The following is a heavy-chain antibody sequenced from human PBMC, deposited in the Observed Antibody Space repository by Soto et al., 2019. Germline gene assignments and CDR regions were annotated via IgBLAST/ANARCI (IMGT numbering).Heavy chain of an antibody. Sequence: SETLSLTCAVYGGSFSGYYWSWIRQPPGKGLEWIGEINHSGSTNYNPSLKSRVTISVDTSKNEFSLKLSSVTAADTDVYYCARGPRHFIIVVVPVVTGWFDPWGQGTLVTVSS. CDR2: INHSGST. CDR3: ARGPRHFIIVVVPVVTGWFDP. V-gene: IGHV4-34*01. CDR1: GGSFSGYY. J-gene: IGHJ5*02. D-gene: IGHD2-2*01.